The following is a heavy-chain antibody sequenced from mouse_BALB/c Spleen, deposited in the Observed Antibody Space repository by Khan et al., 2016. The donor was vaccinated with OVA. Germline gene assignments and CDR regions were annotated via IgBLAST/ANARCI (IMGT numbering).Heavy chain of an antibody. V-gene: IGHV1S56*01. Sequence: QVQLKQSGPELVKPGTSVRISCKASGYTFTSYYLYWVKQRPGQGLEWIGWIYPGNINTEYNEKFKGKATLTADKSSSTSYMHLTNLTSEDSAVYFCAREGYYGNNRAWFAYWGQGTLVTVSA. J-gene: IGHJ3*01. CDR2: IYPGNINT. CDR1: GYTFTSYY. CDR3: AREGYYGNNRAWFAY. D-gene: IGHD2-1*01.